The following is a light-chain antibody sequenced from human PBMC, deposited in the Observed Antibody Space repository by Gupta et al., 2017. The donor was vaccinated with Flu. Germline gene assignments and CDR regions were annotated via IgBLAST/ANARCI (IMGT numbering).Light chain of an antibody. CDR1: QSISSW. CDR3: QQETSFSIT. J-gene: IGKJ5*01. CDR2: KAS. V-gene: IGKV1-5*03. Sequence: DIQMTQSPSTLSASVGDRVTITCRASQSISSWLAWYQQKPGKAPKLLIYKASSLESGVPSRFSGSGSGTEFTLTISSLQPDDFATYYCQQETSFSITFGQGTPLEIK.